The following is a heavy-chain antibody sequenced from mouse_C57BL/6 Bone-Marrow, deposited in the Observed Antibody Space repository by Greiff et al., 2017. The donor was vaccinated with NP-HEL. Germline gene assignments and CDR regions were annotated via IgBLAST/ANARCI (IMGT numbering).Heavy chain of an antibody. V-gene: IGHV1-82*01. J-gene: IGHJ4*01. Sequence: QVQLQQSGPELVKPGASVKISCKASGYAFSSSWMNWVKQRPGKGLEWIGRIYPGDGDTNYNGKFKGKATLTADKSSSTAYMQLSSLTSEDSAVYFCARWAYYGSSYYAMDYWGQGTSVTVSS. CDR2: IYPGDGDT. CDR3: ARWAYYGSSYYAMDY. D-gene: IGHD1-1*01. CDR1: GYAFSSSW.